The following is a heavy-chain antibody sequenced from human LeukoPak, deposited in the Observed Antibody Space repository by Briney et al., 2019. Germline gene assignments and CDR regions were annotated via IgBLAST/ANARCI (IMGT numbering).Heavy chain of an antibody. CDR3: YGEFHYYYGMDV. CDR1: GGSISSYY. V-gene: IGHV4-59*01. J-gene: IGHJ6*02. CDR2: IYYSGST. D-gene: IGHD3-10*01. Sequence: PSETLSLTCTVSGGSISSYYWSWIRQPPGKGLEWIGYIYYSGSTNYNPSLKSRVTISVDTSKNQFSLKLSSVTAADTAVYYCYGEFHYYYGMDVWGQGTTVTVSS.